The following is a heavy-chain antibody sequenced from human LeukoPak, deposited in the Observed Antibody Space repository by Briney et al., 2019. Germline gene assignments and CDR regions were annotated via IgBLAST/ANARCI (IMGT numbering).Heavy chain of an antibody. CDR1: GGSFSGYY. D-gene: IGHD6-19*01. CDR3: ARLSIAVAGTCPNYFDY. Sequence: SETLSLTCAVYGGSFSGYYWSWIRQPPGKGLEWIGEINHSGSTNYNPSLKSRVTISVDTSKNQFSLKLSSVTAADTAVYYCARLSIAVAGTCPNYFDYWGQGTLVTVSS. J-gene: IGHJ4*02. CDR2: INHSGST. V-gene: IGHV4-34*01.